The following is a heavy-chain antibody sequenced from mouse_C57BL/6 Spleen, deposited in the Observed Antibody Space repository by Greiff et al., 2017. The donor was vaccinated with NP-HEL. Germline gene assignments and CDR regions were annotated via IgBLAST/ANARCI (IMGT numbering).Heavy chain of an antibody. D-gene: IGHD2-12*01. CDR1: GYTFTSYW. CDR2: IYPSDSET. CDR3: ARPAYYKDFDV. Sequence: VQLQQSGAELVRPGSSVKLSCKASGYTFTSYWMDWVKQRPGQGLEWIGNIYPSDSETHYNQKFKDKATLTVDKSSSTAYMQLSSLTSEDSAVYYCARPAYYKDFDVWGTGTTVTVSS. J-gene: IGHJ1*03. V-gene: IGHV1-61*01.